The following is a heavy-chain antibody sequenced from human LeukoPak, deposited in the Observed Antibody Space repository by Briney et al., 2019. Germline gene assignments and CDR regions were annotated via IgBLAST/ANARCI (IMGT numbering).Heavy chain of an antibody. J-gene: IGHJ4*02. Sequence: GESLQISCKGSGYTFTSYWIGWVRQVPGKGLEWMGIIYPGDSDTRYSPSFQGQVTISADKSISIAYLQWSSLKASDTAMYYCARPSNSGYYYGDYWAQGTLVTVSS. CDR1: GYTFTSYW. CDR3: ARPSNSGYYYGDY. V-gene: IGHV5-51*01. CDR2: IYPGDSDT. D-gene: IGHD3-22*01.